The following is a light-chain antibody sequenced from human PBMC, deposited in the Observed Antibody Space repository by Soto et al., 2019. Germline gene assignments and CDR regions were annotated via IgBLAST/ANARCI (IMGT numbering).Light chain of an antibody. CDR2: GAF. CDR1: QSVSSN. V-gene: IGKV3-15*01. J-gene: IGKJ1*01. CDR3: HQHGGTPET. Sequence: EIVMTQSPVTLSVSPGERVTLSCRASQSVSSNLAWYQQKPGQAPSPLIYGAFTRATGIPDRFSGSGSGTEFILTISALEPEDSGIYHCHQHGGTPETFGQGTKVDIK.